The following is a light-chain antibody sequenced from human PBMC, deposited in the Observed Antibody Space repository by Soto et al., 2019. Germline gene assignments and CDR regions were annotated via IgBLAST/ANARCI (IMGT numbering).Light chain of an antibody. J-gene: IGKJ1*01. CDR1: QTISSW. CDR3: QHYNSYSEA. V-gene: IGKV1-5*03. Sequence: DIQMTQSPSTLSGSVGDRVTITCRASQTISSWLAWYLQKLGKAPKLLIYKASTLKSGVPSRFSGSGSGTEFTLTISSLQPDDFATYYCQHYNSYSEAFGQETKVDI. CDR2: KAS.